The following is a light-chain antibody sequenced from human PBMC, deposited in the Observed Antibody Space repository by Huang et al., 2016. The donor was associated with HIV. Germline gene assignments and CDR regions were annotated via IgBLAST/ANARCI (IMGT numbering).Light chain of an antibody. CDR2: DAS. V-gene: IGKV3-15*01. J-gene: IGKJ4*01. CDR3: QQYNNWPLT. Sequence: EIVMTQSPATLSVSPGARATLSRRASQSVTSNLAGYHHKPGRTPRLLIYDASTRATGIPARFSGSGSGREFTLTNSSLQSEDFAVYYCQQYNNWPLTFGGGTKVDIK. CDR1: QSVTSN.